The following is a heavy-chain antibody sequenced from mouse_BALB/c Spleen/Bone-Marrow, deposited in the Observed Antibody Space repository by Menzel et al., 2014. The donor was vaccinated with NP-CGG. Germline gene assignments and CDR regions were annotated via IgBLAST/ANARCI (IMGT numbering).Heavy chain of an antibody. CDR3: ARLGYYGSFAF. D-gene: IGHD1-2*01. CDR2: INPDSSTI. J-gene: IGHJ3*01. V-gene: IGHV4-1*02. CDR1: GFDFSGFW. Sequence: EVKLMESGGGLVQPGGSLKLSCAASGFDFSGFWMSWVRQAPGKGLEWIGEINPDSSTINYTPSLKDKFIISRDNAKNTLSLPMSKVRSEDTALYYCARLGYYGSFAFWGQGTLVTVSA.